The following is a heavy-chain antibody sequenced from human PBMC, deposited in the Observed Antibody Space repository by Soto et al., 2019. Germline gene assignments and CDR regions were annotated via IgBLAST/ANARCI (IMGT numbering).Heavy chain of an antibody. J-gene: IGHJ3*02. Sequence: QVQLVESGGGVVQPGRSLRLSCAASGFTFSSYGMHWVRQAPGKGLEWVAVISYDGSNKYYADSVKGRFTISRDNSKNTLYLQMNSLRAEDTAVYYCARNKGRWFGEINAGVGAFDIWGQGTMVTVSS. D-gene: IGHD3-10*01. CDR1: GFTFSSYG. CDR3: ARNKGRWFGEINAGVGAFDI. CDR2: ISYDGSNK. V-gene: IGHV3-30*03.